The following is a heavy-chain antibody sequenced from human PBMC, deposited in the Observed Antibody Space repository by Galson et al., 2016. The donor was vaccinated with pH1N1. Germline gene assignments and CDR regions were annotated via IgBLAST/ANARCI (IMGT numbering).Heavy chain of an antibody. CDR2: ILPNSGDT. CDR3: ARELRGGSFDV. V-gene: IGHV1-2*02. D-gene: IGHD2-15*01. CDR1: GYTFTDYY. J-gene: IGHJ3*01. Sequence: SVKVSCKASGYTFTDYYIHWVRQAPGQGLEWMGLILPNSGDTNFAKKFQGRVTMTRDTSISTAYMELTRLTSDYTSVYFCARELRGGSFDVWGQGTVVPVSS.